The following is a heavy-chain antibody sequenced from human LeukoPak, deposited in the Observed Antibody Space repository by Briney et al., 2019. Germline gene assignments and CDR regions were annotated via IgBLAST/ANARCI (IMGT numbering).Heavy chain of an antibody. CDR3: ATPLKRGYSYGYWFAP. D-gene: IGHD5-18*01. CDR2: FDPEDGET. Sequence: SVKVSCKVSGYTLTELSMHWVRQAPGKGVEGVGGFDPEDGETIYAQKFQGRVTMTEDTSTDTAYMELSSLRSEDTAVYYCATPLKRGYSYGYWFAPWGQGTLVPVSS. J-gene: IGHJ5*02. CDR1: GYTLTELS. V-gene: IGHV1-24*01.